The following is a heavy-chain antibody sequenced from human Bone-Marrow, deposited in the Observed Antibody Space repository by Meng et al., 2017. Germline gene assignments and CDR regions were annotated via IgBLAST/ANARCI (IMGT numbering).Heavy chain of an antibody. V-gene: IGHV3-33*01. Sequence: GLVVVAGGGVVQPGMSLRLSCAASGFTFSSYGMHWVRQAPGKGLEWVAVIWYDGSNKYYADSVKGRFTISRDNSKNTLYLQMNSLRAEDTAVYYCARHSGTRQRGWFDPWGQGTLVTVPS. J-gene: IGHJ5*02. CDR1: GFTFSSYG. CDR3: ARHSGTRQRGWFDP. D-gene: IGHD1-26*01. CDR2: IWYDGSNK.